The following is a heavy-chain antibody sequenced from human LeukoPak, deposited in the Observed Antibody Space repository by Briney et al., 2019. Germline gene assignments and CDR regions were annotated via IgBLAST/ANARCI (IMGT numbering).Heavy chain of an antibody. D-gene: IGHD6-19*01. CDR1: GFTFSDYY. Sequence: GGSLRLSCAASGFTFSDYYMTWIRQAPGKGLEWVSYISISGSTIYYADSVKGRFTISRDNGKNSLYLQMNSLSAEDTAVYYCARVLSVAGHYFFDYWGQGTLVAVSS. J-gene: IGHJ4*02. V-gene: IGHV3-11*01. CDR2: ISISGSTI. CDR3: ARVLSVAGHYFFDY.